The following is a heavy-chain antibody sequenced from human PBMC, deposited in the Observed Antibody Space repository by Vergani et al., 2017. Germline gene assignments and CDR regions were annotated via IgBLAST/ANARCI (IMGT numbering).Heavy chain of an antibody. CDR3: CRRHAGRGLWWSGDRYTSGRTADIPSLKSRVTISVDTAKNEFSLKLTSVTAADTAVYYCARGSGWYFDY. J-gene: IGHJ4*02. D-gene: IGHD2-21*02. CDR2: IYYSGST. V-gene: IGHV4-31*03. CDR1: GGSISSGGYY. Sequence: QVQLQESGPGLVKPSQTLSLTCTVSGGSISSGGYYWTWIRQHPGRGLEWIGYIYYSGSTYYSPSHKSRVTISLAKFKNQVSIERTSGTAPGTAMWYCCRRHAGRGLWWSGDRYTSGRTADIPSLKSRVTISVDTAKNEFSLKLTSVTAADTAVYYCARGSGWYFDYWGQGTLVTVSS.